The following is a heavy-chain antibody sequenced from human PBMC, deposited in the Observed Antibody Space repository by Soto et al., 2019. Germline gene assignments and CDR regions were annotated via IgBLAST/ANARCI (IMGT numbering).Heavy chain of an antibody. CDR1: GFTFDDYA. CDR2: ISWNSGSI. V-gene: IGHV3-9*01. CDR3: AKDIEPDPPGYFDY. J-gene: IGHJ4*02. Sequence: EVQLVESGGGLVQPGRSLRLSCAASGFTFDDYAMHWVRQAPGKGLEWVSGISWNSGSIGYADSVKGRFTISRDNAKNSLYLQMNSLRAEDTALYYCAKDIEPDPPGYFDYRGQGTLVTVSS.